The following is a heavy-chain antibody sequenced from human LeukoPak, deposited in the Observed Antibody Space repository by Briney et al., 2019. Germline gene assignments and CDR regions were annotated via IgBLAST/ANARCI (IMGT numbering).Heavy chain of an antibody. CDR2: IYYSGST. D-gene: IGHD6-13*01. V-gene: IGHV4-39*07. CDR1: GGSISSSSYY. J-gene: IGHJ3*02. Sequence: PSETLSLTCTVSGGSISSSSYYWGWIRQPPGKGLEWIGSIYYSGSTYYNPSLKSRVTISVDTSKNQFSLKLSSVTAADTAVYYCAGQIVTAAALPWAFDIWGQGTMVTVSS. CDR3: AGQIVTAAALPWAFDI.